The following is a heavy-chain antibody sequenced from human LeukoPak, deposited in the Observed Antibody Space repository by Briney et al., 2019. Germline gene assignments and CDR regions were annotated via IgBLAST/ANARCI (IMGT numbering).Heavy chain of an antibody. CDR3: ARGKDGGTWFGAPAGWFDP. V-gene: IGHV4-30-2*01. J-gene: IGHJ5*02. CDR1: GGSISSGGYS. Sequence: SETLSLTCAVSGGSISSGGYSWSWIRQPPGKGLEWIGYIYHSGSTNYNPSLKSRVTISVDTSKNQFSLKLSSVTAADTAVYYCARGKDGGTWFGAPAGWFDPWGQGTLVTVSS. CDR2: IYHSGST. D-gene: IGHD3-10*01.